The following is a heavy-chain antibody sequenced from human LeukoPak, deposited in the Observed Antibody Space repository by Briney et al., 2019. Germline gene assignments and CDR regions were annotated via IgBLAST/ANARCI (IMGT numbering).Heavy chain of an antibody. CDR2: IYYSGST. CDR3: ARDSSGFDAFDI. J-gene: IGHJ3*02. CDR1: GGSISSYY. V-gene: IGHV4-59*12. Sequence: SETLSLTCTVSGGSISSYYWSWIRQPPGKGLEWIGYIYYSGSTNYNPSLKSRVTISVDTSKNQFSLKLSSVTAADTAVYYCARDSSGFDAFDIWGQGTMVTVSS. D-gene: IGHD3-22*01.